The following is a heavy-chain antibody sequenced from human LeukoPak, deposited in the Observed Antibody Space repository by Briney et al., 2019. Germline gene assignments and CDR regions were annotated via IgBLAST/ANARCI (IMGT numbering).Heavy chain of an antibody. D-gene: IGHD3-22*01. J-gene: IGHJ4*02. CDR3: ARVELYYYDSSGFQWSYYFDY. CDR2: IYTSGST. Sequence: SETLSLTCTVSGGSISSYYWSWIRQPAGKGLEWIGRIYTSGSTNYNPSLKSRVTMSVDTSKNQFSLKLSSVTAADTAVYYCARVELYYYDSSGFQWSYYFDYWGQGTLVTVSS. CDR1: GGSISSYY. V-gene: IGHV4-4*07.